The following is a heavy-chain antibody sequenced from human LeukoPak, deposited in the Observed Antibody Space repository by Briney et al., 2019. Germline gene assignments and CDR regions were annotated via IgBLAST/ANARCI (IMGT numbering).Heavy chain of an antibody. J-gene: IGHJ4*02. CDR2: IRYEGSDQ. CDR3: AKDDPLFDY. V-gene: IGHV3-30*02. CDR1: GFAFSTHG. Sequence: GGSLRLSCAASGFAFSTHGMHWVRQAPGKGLEWVAFIRYEGSDQYYADSVKGRFTISRDNSKNTLYLQMSSLRAEDTAVYYCAKDDPLFDYWGQGTLVTVSS.